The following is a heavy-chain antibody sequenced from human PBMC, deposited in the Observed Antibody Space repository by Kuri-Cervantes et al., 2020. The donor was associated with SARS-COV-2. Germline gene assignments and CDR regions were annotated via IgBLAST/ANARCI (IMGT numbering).Heavy chain of an antibody. CDR1: GFTFSSYA. CDR3: AKAPRPHWDCGNLGDY. D-gene: IGHD4-23*01. Sequence: GESLKISCAASGFTFSSYAMSWVRQAPGKGPEWVSAISGSGGSTYYADSVKGRFTISTDNFKNTLYLQMNSLRADDTAEYYCAKAPRPHWDCGNLGDYWGQGTLVTVSS. CDR2: ISGSGGST. V-gene: IGHV3-23*01. J-gene: IGHJ4*02.